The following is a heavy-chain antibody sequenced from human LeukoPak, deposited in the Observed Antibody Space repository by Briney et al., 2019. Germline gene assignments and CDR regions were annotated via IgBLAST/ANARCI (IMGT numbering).Heavy chain of an antibody. CDR1: GGSISSYY. CDR3: ARVGQQLVFLP. D-gene: IGHD6-13*01. Sequence: PSETLSLTCTVSGGSISSYYWSWIRQPPGKGLEWIGYIYYSGSTNYNPSLKSRVTISVDTSKNQFPLKLSSVTAADTAVYYCARVGQQLVFLPWGQGTLVTVSS. CDR2: IYYSGST. J-gene: IGHJ5*02. V-gene: IGHV4-59*01.